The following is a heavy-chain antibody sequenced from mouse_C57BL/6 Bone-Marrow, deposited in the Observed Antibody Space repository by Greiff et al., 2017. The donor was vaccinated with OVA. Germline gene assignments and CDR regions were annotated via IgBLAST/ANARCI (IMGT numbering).Heavy chain of an antibody. D-gene: IGHD2-4*01. CDR1: GYTFTSYW. Sequence: VQLQQSGTVLARPGASVKMSCKTSGYTFTSYWMHWVKQRPGQGLEWIGAIYPGNSDTSYNQKFKGKAKLTAVTSASTAYMELSSLTNEDSAVYYCTSYDYDEGTLYYYAMDYWGQGTSVTVSS. V-gene: IGHV1-5*01. CDR3: TSYDYDEGTLYYYAMDY. CDR2: IYPGNSDT. J-gene: IGHJ4*01.